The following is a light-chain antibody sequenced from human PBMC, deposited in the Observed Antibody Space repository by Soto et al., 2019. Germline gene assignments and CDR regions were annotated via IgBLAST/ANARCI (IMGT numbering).Light chain of an antibody. Sequence: EIVLTQSPATLSLSPGERATLFCRASQSVSSYLAWYQQKPGQAPRLLIYDASNRATGIPARFSGSWSGTDFTLTISSLEPEDFAVYYCQQRSNWPPITFGQGTRLEIK. CDR1: QSVSSY. J-gene: IGKJ5*01. CDR2: DAS. CDR3: QQRSNWPPIT. V-gene: IGKV3-11*01.